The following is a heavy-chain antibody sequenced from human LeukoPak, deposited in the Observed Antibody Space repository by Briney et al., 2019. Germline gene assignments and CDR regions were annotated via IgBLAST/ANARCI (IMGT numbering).Heavy chain of an antibody. CDR1: GGSFSGYY. V-gene: IGHV4-34*01. D-gene: IGHD3-10*01. CDR3: ARVGSITMVRGVLDY. J-gene: IGHJ4*02. Sequence: SETLSLTCAVYGGSFSGYYWSWIRQPPGKGLEWIGEINHSGSTNYNPSLKSRVTISVDTSKNQFSLKLGSVTAADTAVYYCARVGSITMVRGVLDYWGQGTLVTVSS. CDR2: INHSGST.